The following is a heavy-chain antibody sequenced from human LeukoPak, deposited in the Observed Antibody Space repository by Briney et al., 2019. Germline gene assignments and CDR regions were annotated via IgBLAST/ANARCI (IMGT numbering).Heavy chain of an antibody. CDR1: GYSFTSYW. CDR2: IYPSDSDT. D-gene: IGHD6-19*01. J-gene: IGHJ4*02. CDR3: ARAKEAGYVIAVAGTVRSFDY. V-gene: IGHV5-51*01. Sequence: GESLKISCKGSGYSFTSYWIGWVRQMPGKGLEWMGIIYPSDSDTRYSPSIQGQVTISADKSISTAYLQWSSLKASDTAMYYCARAKEAGYVIAVAGTVRSFDYWGQGTLVTVSS.